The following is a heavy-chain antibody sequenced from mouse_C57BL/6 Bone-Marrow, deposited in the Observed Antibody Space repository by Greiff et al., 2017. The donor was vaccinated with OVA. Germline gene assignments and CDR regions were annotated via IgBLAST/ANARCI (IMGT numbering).Heavy chain of an antibody. J-gene: IGHJ2*01. CDR2: INPSTGGT. CDR1: GYSFTGYY. CDR3: ARKATVEEGDY. Sequence: EVMLVESGPELVKPGASVKISCKASGYSFTGYYMNWVKQSPEKSLEWIGDINPSTGGTTSNQKFTAKATLTVDKSSSTAYMQLQRLTAEDTAVHYSARKATVEEGDYWGEDTTRTVSS. V-gene: IGHV1-42*01. D-gene: IGHD1-1*01.